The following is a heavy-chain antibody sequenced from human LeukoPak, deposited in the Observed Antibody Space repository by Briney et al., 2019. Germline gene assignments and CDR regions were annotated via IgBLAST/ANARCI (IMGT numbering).Heavy chain of an antibody. Sequence: ASVKVSCKASGYTFTSYDINWVRQATGQGLEWMGWMNPNSGNTDYAQKFQGRVTMTRDTSISTAYMELSRLRSDDTAVYYCARREWELDAFDIWGQGTMVTVSS. J-gene: IGHJ3*02. CDR3: ARREWELDAFDI. D-gene: IGHD1-26*01. V-gene: IGHV1-8*01. CDR2: MNPNSGNT. CDR1: GYTFTSYD.